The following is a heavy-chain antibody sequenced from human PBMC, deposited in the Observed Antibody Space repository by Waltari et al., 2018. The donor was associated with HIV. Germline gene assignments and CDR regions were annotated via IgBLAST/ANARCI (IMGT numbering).Heavy chain of an antibody. Sequence: QVQLQESGPGLVKPSQTLSLTCTVSGGSISSGGYYWSWIRQHPGKGLEWIGYIYYSGSIDYNPALKSRVTIARDTSKNQFSLKLNSVTAADTAVYYCARGTTVTNGGLWDYWGQGSLVTVSS. CDR2: IYYSGSI. J-gene: IGHJ4*02. CDR3: ARGTTVTNGGLWDY. V-gene: IGHV4-31*03. CDR1: GGSISSGGYY. D-gene: IGHD4-17*01.